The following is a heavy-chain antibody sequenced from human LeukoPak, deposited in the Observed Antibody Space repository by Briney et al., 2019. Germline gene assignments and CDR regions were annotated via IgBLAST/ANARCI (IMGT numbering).Heavy chain of an antibody. CDR3: ARERHIVVVTAIPLDYYYYMDV. CDR1: GYTFTSCY. D-gene: IGHD2-21*02. J-gene: IGHJ6*03. CDR2: INPNSGGT. Sequence: ASVKVSCKASGYTFTSCYMHWVRQAPGQGLEWMGWINPNSGGTNYAQKFQGRVTMTRDTSISTAYMELSRLRSDDTAVYYCARERHIVVVTAIPLDYYYYMDVWGKGTTVTISS. V-gene: IGHV1-2*02.